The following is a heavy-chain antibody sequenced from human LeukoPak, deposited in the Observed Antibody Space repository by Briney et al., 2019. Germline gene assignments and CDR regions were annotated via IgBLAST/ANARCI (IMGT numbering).Heavy chain of an antibody. V-gene: IGHV3-11*05. CDR1: GFTFSDYY. CDR2: ISSSSSYT. CDR3: ARDVYYGSGSYFFDY. J-gene: IGHJ4*02. D-gene: IGHD3-10*01. Sequence: PGGSLRLSCAASGFTFSDYYMAWIRQAPGKGLEWVSYISSSSSYTNYADFVKGRFTISRDNAENSLYLQMNSLRAEDTAVYYCARDVYYGSGSYFFDYWGQGTLVTVSS.